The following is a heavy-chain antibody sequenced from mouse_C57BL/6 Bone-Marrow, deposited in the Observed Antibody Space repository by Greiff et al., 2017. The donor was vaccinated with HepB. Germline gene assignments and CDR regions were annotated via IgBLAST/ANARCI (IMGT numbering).Heavy chain of an antibody. V-gene: IGHV1-50*01. CDR3: ARWRNEYLIRHWYFDV. CDR1: GYTFTSYW. D-gene: IGHD2-10*02. Sequence: QVQLQQPGAELVKPGASVKLSCKASGYTFTSYWMQWVKQRPGQGLEWIGEIDPSDSYTNYNQKFKGKATLPVDTSSSTAYMQLSSLTSEDSAVYYCARWRNEYLIRHWYFDVWGTGTTVTVSS. CDR2: IDPSDSYT. J-gene: IGHJ1*03.